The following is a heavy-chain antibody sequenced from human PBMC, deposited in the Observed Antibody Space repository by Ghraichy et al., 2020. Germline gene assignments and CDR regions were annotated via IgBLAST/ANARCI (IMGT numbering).Heavy chain of an antibody. V-gene: IGHV3-23*01. CDR2: ISGSGGTA. J-gene: IGHJ6*02. CDR3: AKAGYCTGDGCPAYYVYGMDV. D-gene: IGHD2-8*02. Sequence: GGSLRLSCAASGFTFSDYAMAWVRQAPGKGLEWVSAISGSGGTALYADSLKGRFTISRDNSKNTLYLQMHSQGVEATALYYCAKAGYCTGDGCPAYYVYGMDVWGQGTTVTVSS. CDR1: GFTFSDYA.